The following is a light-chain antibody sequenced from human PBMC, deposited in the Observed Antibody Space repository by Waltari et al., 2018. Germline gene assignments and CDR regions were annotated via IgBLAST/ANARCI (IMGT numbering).Light chain of an antibody. V-gene: IGKV3-15*01. CDR2: GAS. J-gene: IGKJ2*03. CDR3: QQRSNWPQYS. Sequence: IVMTQSPATLSLYPGERATLSCRASQSVSSSLAWYQQKPGQAPRLLIYGASSRANGIPDRFSGSGSGTDFTLTISSLEPEDVAIYYCQQRSNWPQYSFGQGTKVEIK. CDR1: QSVSSS.